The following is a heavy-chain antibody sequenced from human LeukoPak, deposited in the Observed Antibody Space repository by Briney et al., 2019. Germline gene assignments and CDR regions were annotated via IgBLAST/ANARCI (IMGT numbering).Heavy chain of an antibody. CDR1: GGSLSYYY. CDR3: ARGGFYCGDDCYVDY. D-gene: IGHD2-21*02. J-gene: IGHJ4*02. CDR2: INRSGST. V-gene: IGHV4-34*01. Sequence: TSETLSLTCAVYGGSLSYYYWSWLRHPPEKGLEWIGEINRSGSTNYNPSLKSRVSISVDTPKTQFSLKLSSETAADTAVYYCARGGFYCGDDCYVDYWGQGTLVTVSS.